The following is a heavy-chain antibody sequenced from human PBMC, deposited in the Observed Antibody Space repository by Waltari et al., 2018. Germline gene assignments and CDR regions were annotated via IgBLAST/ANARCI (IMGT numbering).Heavy chain of an antibody. V-gene: IGHV3-74*01. J-gene: IGHJ4*02. CDR3: VLYSSSFLGDC. CDR1: GFPFSTYW. D-gene: IGHD6-13*01. Sequence: EVQLVESGGGLVQPGGSLRLSCAASGFPFSTYWLHRVRQAPGKGLVSVSHINTDGSITNYADSVKGRFTISRDNAKNTLFLQMNSLRAEDTAVYYCVLYSSSFLGDCWGQGTLVTVSS. CDR2: INTDGSIT.